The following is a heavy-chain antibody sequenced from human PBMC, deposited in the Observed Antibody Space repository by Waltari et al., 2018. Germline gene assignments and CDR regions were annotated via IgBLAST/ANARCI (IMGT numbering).Heavy chain of an antibody. Sequence: QVQLQESGPGLVQPSQTLSLTCTVSGGSISSGSYYWSWIRQPAGKGLEWIGRIYTSGSTNDTPSLKSRVTISVDTSKNQFSLKLSSVTAADTAVYYCVTSGVVIPTFDYWGQGTLVTVSS. CDR1: GGSISSGSYY. D-gene: IGHD3-3*01. CDR3: VTSGVVIPTFDY. V-gene: IGHV4-61*02. J-gene: IGHJ4*02. CDR2: IYTSGST.